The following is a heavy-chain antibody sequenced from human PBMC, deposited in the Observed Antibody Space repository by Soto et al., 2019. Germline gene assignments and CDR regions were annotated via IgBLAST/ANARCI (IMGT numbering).Heavy chain of an antibody. D-gene: IGHD2-2*03. CDR3: ARGMMDIVVVPAAIIYAFDI. V-gene: IGHV1-69*13. CDR1: GGTFSSYA. J-gene: IGHJ3*02. CDR2: IIPIFGTA. Sequence: SVKVSCKASGGTFSSYAISWVRQAPGQGLEWMGGIIPIFGTANYAQKFQGRVTITADESTSTAYMELSSLRSEDTAVYYCARGMMDIVVVPAAIIYAFDIWGQGSMVTVSS.